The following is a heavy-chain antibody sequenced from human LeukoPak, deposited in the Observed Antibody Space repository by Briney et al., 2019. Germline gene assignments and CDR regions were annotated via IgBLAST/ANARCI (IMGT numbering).Heavy chain of an antibody. D-gene: IGHD3-3*01. CDR1: GFAFSSNW. CDR2: TKQDGSET. Sequence: GGSLRLSCAASGFAFSSNWMSWVRQAPGKGLGRVANTKQDGSETYYVDSVKGRFTISRDNAKNSLYLQMSSLRADDTAVYYCARDRAYYDFWSGYYGDYWGQGTLVTVSS. V-gene: IGHV3-7*01. J-gene: IGHJ4*02. CDR3: ARDRAYYDFWSGYYGDY.